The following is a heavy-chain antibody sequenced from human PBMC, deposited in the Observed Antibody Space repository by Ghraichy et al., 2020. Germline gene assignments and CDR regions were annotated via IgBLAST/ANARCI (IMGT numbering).Heavy chain of an antibody. V-gene: IGHV4-4*07. CDR1: GGSLNSYY. CDR2: IFISGST. Sequence: SETLSLTCTVAGGSLNSYYWAWIRQPAGKKLEWNGRIFISGSTSYNPSLKSRVSMSVDTSKNQFSLKLDSVTAADTAIYYCARVKRADGTCSYFYFDYWGQGTPVTVSS. CDR3: ARVKRADGTCSYFYFDY. D-gene: IGHD3-22*01. J-gene: IGHJ4*02.